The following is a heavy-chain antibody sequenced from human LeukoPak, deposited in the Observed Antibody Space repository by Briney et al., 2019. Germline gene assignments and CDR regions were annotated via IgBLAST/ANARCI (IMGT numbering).Heavy chain of an antibody. CDR3: AKRLYYDSSGYYDY. CDR2: ISGSGGST. CDR1: GFTFSSYA. Sequence: GGSLRLSCAASGFTFSSYAMSWVRQAPGKGLEWVSAISGSGGSTYYADSVKDRFTISRDNSKNTLYLQMNSLRAEDTAVYYCAKRLYYDSSGYYDYWGQGTLVTVSS. V-gene: IGHV3-23*01. J-gene: IGHJ4*02. D-gene: IGHD3-22*01.